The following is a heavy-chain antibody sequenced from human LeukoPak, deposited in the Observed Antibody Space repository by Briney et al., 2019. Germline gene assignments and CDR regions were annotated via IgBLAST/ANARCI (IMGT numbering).Heavy chain of an antibody. CDR2: ISWNSGSI. J-gene: IGHJ6*02. CDR1: GFTFDDYA. CDR3: AKDRGVRIAVAGDDYYYYGMDV. Sequence: RSLRPSCAASGFTFDDYAMHWVRQAPGKGLEWVSGISWNSGSIGYADSVKGRFTISRDNAKNSLYLQMNSLRAEDTALYYCAKDRGVRIAVAGDDYYYYGMDVWGQGTTVTVSS. D-gene: IGHD6-19*01. V-gene: IGHV3-9*01.